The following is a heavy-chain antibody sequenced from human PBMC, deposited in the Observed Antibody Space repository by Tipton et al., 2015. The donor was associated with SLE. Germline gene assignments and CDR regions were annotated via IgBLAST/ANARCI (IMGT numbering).Heavy chain of an antibody. CDR1: GFIFSNYG. CDR3: AKDVGTITGLIDS. Sequence: SLRLSCVASGFIFSNYGIHWVRQAPGKGLEWVSSVNWNGGRSDYADSVKGRFTISRDNAKNSLYLQMNSLRAEDTALYYCAKDVGTITGLIDSWGQGTLVTVSS. CDR2: VNWNGGRS. J-gene: IGHJ4*02. D-gene: IGHD1-20*01. V-gene: IGHV3-20*04.